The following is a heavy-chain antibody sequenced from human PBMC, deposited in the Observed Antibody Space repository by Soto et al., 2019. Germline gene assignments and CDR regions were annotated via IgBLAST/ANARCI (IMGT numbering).Heavy chain of an antibody. CDR2: IYYSGST. J-gene: IGHJ6*02. Sequence: PSLTCSVSGGSISSVGHYWTWIRQQPGKGLEWIGYIYYSGSTDYNPSLKSRVTISVDRSKNQFSLNLSSVTAADTAIYYCARESGGYDSSTRYGLDVWGQGTTVTVSS. CDR3: ARESGGYDSSTRYGLDV. V-gene: IGHV4-31*03. D-gene: IGHD6-25*01. CDR1: GGSISSVGHY.